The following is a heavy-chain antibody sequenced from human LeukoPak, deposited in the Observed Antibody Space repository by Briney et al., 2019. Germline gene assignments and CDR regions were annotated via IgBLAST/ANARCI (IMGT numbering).Heavy chain of an antibody. CDR3: ARDILDLRHPCAFDT. V-gene: IGHV3-21*01. CDR2: ISSSSSYI. CDR1: GFTFSSYS. J-gene: IGHJ3*02. D-gene: IGHD1-1*01. Sequence: GGSLRLSCAASGFTFSSYSMNWVRQAPGKGLEWVSSISSSSSYIYYADSVKGRFTISRDNAKNSLYLQMNSLRAEDTAVYYCARDILDLRHPCAFDTWGQGTMVTVSS.